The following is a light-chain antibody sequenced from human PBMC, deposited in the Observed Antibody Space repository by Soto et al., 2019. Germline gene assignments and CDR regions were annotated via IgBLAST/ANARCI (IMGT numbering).Light chain of an antibody. CDR1: SSDVGAYDY. J-gene: IGLJ3*02. CDR2: EVS. V-gene: IGLV2-14*01. Sequence: QSVLTQPPSASGSPGQSVTISCTGTSSDVGAYDYVSWYQQHPGKAPKLMIYEVSDRPSGVSNRFSGSKSANTASLTISGLQAEDEADYYCSSYTRSSTLVFGGGTQLTVL. CDR3: SSYTRSSTLV.